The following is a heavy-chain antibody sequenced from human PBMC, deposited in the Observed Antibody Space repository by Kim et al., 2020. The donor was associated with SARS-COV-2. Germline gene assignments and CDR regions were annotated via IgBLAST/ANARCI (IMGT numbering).Heavy chain of an antibody. CDR2: ISAYNGNT. J-gene: IGHJ6*02. CDR1: GYTFTSYG. V-gene: IGHV1-18*01. D-gene: IGHD3-3*01. CDR3: ARDESRGYDFWSGYYTGRFPCMDV. Sequence: ASVKVSCKASGYTFTSYGISWVRQAPGQGLEWMGWISAYNGNTNYAQKLQGRVTMTTDTSTSTAYMELRSLRSDDTAVYYCARDESRGYDFWSGYYTGRFPCMDVWGQGTTVTVSS.